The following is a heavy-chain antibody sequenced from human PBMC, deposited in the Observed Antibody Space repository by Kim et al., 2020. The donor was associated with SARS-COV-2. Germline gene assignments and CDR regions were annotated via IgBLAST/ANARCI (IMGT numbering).Heavy chain of an antibody. D-gene: IGHD2-2*03. CDR3: ARDLDIVVVPAATILAGGLDY. CDR1: GFTFSSYG. J-gene: IGHJ4*02. V-gene: IGHV3-33*01. Sequence: GGSLRLSCAASGFTFSSYGMHWVRQAPGKGLEWVAVIWYDGSNKYYADSVKGRFTISRDNSKNTLYLQMNSLRAEDTAVYYCARDLDIVVVPAATILAGGLDYWGQGTLVTVSS. CDR2: IWYDGSNK.